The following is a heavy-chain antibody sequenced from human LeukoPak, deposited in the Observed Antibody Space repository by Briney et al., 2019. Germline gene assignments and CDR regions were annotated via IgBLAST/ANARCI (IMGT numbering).Heavy chain of an antibody. CDR1: GYTFTGYY. Sequence: GASVKVSCKASGYTFTGYYMHWVRQAPGQGLEWMGWINTNSGGTNYAQKFQGRVTMTRDTSISTAYMELSRLRSDDTAVYYCARADVLEWLSIDYWGQGTLVTVSS. CDR2: INTNSGGT. CDR3: ARADVLEWLSIDY. V-gene: IGHV1-2*02. J-gene: IGHJ4*02. D-gene: IGHD3-3*01.